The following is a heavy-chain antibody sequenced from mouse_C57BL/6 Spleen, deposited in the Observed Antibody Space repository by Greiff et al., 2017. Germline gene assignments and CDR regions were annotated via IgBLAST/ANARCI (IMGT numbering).Heavy chain of an antibody. J-gene: IGHJ3*01. D-gene: IGHD2-3*01. V-gene: IGHV6-3*01. CDR2: IRLKSDNYAT. CDR3: TVDGYYVAY. CDR1: GFTFSNYW. Sequence: EVQGVESGGGLVQPGGSMKLSCVASGFTFSNYWMNWVRQSPEKGLEWVAQIRLKSDNYATHYAESVKGRFTISRDDSKSSVYLQMNNLRAEDTGIYYCTVDGYYVAYWGQGTLVTVSA.